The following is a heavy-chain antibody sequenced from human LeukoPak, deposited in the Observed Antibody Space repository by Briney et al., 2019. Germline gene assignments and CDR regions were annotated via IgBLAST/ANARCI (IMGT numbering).Heavy chain of an antibody. D-gene: IGHD4-17*01. Sequence: SVKVSCKASGGTFSSYAISWVRQAPGQGLEWMGGIIPIFGTANYAQKFQGRATITTDESTSTAYMELSSLRSEDTAVYYCARDLLRGGYGDYLNLDYWGQGTLVTVSS. V-gene: IGHV1-69*05. J-gene: IGHJ4*02. CDR3: ARDLLRGGYGDYLNLDY. CDR1: GGTFSSYA. CDR2: IIPIFGTA.